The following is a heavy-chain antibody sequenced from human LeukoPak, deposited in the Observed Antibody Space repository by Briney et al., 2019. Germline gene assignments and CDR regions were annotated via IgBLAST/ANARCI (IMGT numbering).Heavy chain of an antibody. J-gene: IGHJ4*02. CDR1: GFPFNAYW. CDR3: ARSLPYGTTWYGRSDF. CDR2: IRQDGDTK. D-gene: IGHD6-13*01. V-gene: IGHV3-7*03. Sequence: PGGSLRLSCAASGFPFNAYWMTWVRQAPGKGLEWVANIRQDGDTKYYVDSVKGRSTISRDNAMNPLYLQMNSLRAEDTAIYYCARSLPYGTTWYGRSDFWGQGTLVTVSS.